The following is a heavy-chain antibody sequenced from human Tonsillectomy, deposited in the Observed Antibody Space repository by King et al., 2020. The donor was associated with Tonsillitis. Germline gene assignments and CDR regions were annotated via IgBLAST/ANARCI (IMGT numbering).Heavy chain of an antibody. CDR1: GFTHSTYA. CDR2: VSYDGNYK. CDR3: ARYRGEQQLVYSFDY. D-gene: IGHD6-13*01. Sequence: QLVQSGGGVVQPGRSLRLSCAASGFTHSTYAIHWVRQAPGKGLEWVAVVSYDGNYKYYADSVKGRFTISRDNSKNTLYLQMNSLRAEDTAVYYCARYRGEQQLVYSFDYWGQGTLVTVSS. V-gene: IGHV3-30*04. J-gene: IGHJ4*02.